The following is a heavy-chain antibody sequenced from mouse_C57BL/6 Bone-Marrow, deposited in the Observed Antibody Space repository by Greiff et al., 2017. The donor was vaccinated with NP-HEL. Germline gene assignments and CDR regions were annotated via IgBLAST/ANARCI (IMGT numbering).Heavy chain of an antibody. D-gene: IGHD4-1*01. CDR2: ISSGGSYT. CDR1: GFTFSSYG. CDR3: ASLGVFAY. J-gene: IGHJ2*01. V-gene: IGHV5-6*01. Sequence: EVKVIESGGDLVKPGGSLKLSCAASGFTFSSYGMSWVRQTPDKRLEWVATISSGGSYTYYPDSVTGRFTISRDNAKNTLYLQMSSLKSEDTAMYDCASLGVFAYWGQGTTRPASS.